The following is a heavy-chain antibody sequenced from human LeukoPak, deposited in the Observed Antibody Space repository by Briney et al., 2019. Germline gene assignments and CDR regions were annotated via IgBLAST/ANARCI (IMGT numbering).Heavy chain of an antibody. D-gene: IGHD3-10*01. CDR2: IYYSGST. CDR3: ARDFGGENAFDI. J-gene: IGHJ3*02. CDR1: GYSISSSYY. Sequence: SETLSLTCTVSGYSISSSYYWSWIRQPPGKGLEWIGYIYYSGSTNYNPSLKSRVTISVDTSKNQFSLKLSSVTAADTAVYYCARDFGGENAFDIWGQGTMVTVSS. V-gene: IGHV4-61*01.